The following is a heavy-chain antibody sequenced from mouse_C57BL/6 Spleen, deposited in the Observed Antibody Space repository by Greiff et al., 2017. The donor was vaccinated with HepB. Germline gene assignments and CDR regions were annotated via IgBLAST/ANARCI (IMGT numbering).Heavy chain of an antibody. J-gene: IGHJ3*01. CDR3: ARSKDYGSSWFAY. Sequence: QVQLKQPGAELVRPGSSVKLSCKASGYTFTSYWMHWVKQRPIQGLEWIGNIDPSDSETHYNQKFKDKATLTVDKSSSTAYMQLSSLTSEDSAVYYCARSKDYGSSWFAYWGQGTLVTVSA. CDR2: IDPSDSET. CDR1: GYTFTSYW. V-gene: IGHV1-52*01. D-gene: IGHD1-1*01.